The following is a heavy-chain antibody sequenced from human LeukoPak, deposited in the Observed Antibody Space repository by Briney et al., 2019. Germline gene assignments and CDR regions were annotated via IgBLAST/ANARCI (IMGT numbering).Heavy chain of an antibody. Sequence: GGSLRLSCAASGFTFSSYAMSWVRQAPGKGLEWVAVIYKSGSTYYADSVKGRFTISRDNSKNTLYLQMNTLRAEDTAVYYCAGSLHYYDSSGPDYWGQGTLVTVSA. CDR1: GFTFSSYA. J-gene: IGHJ4*02. CDR2: IYKSGST. D-gene: IGHD3-22*01. CDR3: AGSLHYYDSSGPDY. V-gene: IGHV3-23*05.